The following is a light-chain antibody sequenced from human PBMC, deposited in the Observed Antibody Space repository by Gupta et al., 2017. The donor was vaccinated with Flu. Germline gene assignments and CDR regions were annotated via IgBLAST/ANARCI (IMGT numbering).Light chain of an antibody. J-gene: IGKJ1*01. CDR1: QSVSSSY. V-gene: IGKV3-20*01. Sequence: IVLAQSPGTLSLSPGERSTRSCMASQSVSSSYLAWYQQKPGQAPRLLIYGASSRATGIPDRFSGSGSGTEFTLTISRLEPEDFAVYYCQQYCSSPWTFGQGTKLEIK. CDR3: QQYCSSPWT. CDR2: GAS.